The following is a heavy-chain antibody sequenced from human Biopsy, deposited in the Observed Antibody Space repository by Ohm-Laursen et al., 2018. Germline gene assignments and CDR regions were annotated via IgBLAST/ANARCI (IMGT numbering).Heavy chain of an antibody. CDR3: ALQSVAQMKNFDY. Sequence: SVKVSCKASGFSFTGYYIHWVRQAPGQGLEWMGWISPKSGGTNYAQKFQGNITMTKNTSMSTAYMEMSRLGSDDTAVYYCALQSVAQMKNFDYWGQGTLVTVS. D-gene: IGHD6-19*01. CDR2: ISPKSGGT. J-gene: IGHJ4*02. CDR1: GFSFTGYY. V-gene: IGHV1-2*02.